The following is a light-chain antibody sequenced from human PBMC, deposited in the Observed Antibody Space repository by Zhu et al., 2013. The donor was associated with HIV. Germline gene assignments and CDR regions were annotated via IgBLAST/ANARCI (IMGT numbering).Light chain of an antibody. Sequence: SYELTQPPSVSVSPGQTASITCSGDKLGEKYASWYQQKPGQSPVLVMYQDSKRPSGIPERFSGSNSGNTATLTISGTQAMDEADYYCQAWDSSTAVFGGGTKLTVL. V-gene: IGLV3-1*01. J-gene: IGLJ3*02. CDR1: KLGEKY. CDR3: QAWDSSTAV. CDR2: QDS.